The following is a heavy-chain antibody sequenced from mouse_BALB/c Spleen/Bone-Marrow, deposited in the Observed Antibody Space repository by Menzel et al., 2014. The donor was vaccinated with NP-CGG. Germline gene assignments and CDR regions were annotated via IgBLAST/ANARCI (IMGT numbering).Heavy chain of an antibody. CDR3: TRSRRAMDH. Sequence: QVQLQQSGAELVKPGASVKLSCKASGYTFTSYYMCWVKQRPGQGLEWIGEINPSIGGTNFSEKFKSKATLTVDKSSSTAYMSLSSLTSEDSAVYYCTRSRRAMDHWGQGTSVTVSS. V-gene: IGHV1S81*02. CDR2: INPSIGGT. CDR1: GYTFTSYY. J-gene: IGHJ4*01. D-gene: IGHD2-12*01.